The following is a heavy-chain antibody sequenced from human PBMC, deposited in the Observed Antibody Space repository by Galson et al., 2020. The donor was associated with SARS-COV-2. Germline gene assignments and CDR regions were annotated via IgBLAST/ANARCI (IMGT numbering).Heavy chain of an antibody. CDR2: IYHSGST. CDR3: ATYSVVVVAPTPLRADY. J-gene: IGHJ4*02. CDR1: GYSISSGYF. V-gene: IGHV4-38-2*02. D-gene: IGHD2-15*01. Sequence: SETLSLTCTVSGYSISSGYFWGWLRQPPGTGLEWMGSIYHSGSTYYNPSLKSRVTISVDTSKNQLSLKLSSVTAADTAVYYCATYSVVVVAPTPLRADYWGQGTLVTVSS.